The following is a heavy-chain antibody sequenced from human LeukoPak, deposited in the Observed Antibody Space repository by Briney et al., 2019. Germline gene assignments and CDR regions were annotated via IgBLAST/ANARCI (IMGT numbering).Heavy chain of an antibody. Sequence: GGSLRLSCAASGFTFSSYAMTWVRQAPGKGLEWVSSISGSGGNTYYTDSVKGRFTISRDNSKNTLYLQMNSLRAEDTAVYYCARDSPYGSGSYYNSYGMDVWGQGTTVTVSS. D-gene: IGHD3-10*01. CDR3: ARDSPYGSGSYYNSYGMDV. CDR2: ISGSGGNT. V-gene: IGHV3-23*01. J-gene: IGHJ6*02. CDR1: GFTFSSYA.